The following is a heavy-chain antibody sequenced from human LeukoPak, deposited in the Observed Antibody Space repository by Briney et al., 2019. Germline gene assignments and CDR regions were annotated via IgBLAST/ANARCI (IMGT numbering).Heavy chain of an antibody. J-gene: IGHJ4*02. CDR2: ISYDGSNK. Sequence: GRSLRLSCAASGFTFSSYGMHWVRQAPGKGLEWVAVISYDGSNKYYADSVKGRFTISRDNSKNTLYLQMNSLRAEDTAVYYCARSPGILGTNYFDYWGQGTLVTVSS. CDR3: ARSPGILGTNYFDY. CDR1: GFTFSSYG. D-gene: IGHD1-26*01. V-gene: IGHV3-30*03.